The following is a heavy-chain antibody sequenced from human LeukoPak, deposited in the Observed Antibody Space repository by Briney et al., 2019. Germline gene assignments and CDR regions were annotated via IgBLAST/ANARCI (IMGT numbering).Heavy chain of an antibody. D-gene: IGHD6-13*01. Sequence: PGGSLRLSCAASGFTFSSYAMSWVRQAPGKGPEWVSAISGSGGSTYYADSVKGRFTISRDNSKNTLYLQMNSLRAEDTAVYYCAKVARSAGGKRYFDYWGQGTLVTVSS. CDR1: GFTFSSYA. J-gene: IGHJ4*02. CDR3: AKVARSAGGKRYFDY. V-gene: IGHV3-23*01. CDR2: ISGSGGST.